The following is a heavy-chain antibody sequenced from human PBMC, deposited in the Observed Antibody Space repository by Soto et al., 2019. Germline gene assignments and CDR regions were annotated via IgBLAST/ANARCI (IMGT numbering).Heavy chain of an antibody. J-gene: IGHJ6*02. V-gene: IGHV4-59*01. CDR3: ARAGIDYGGNSFDYYYYGMDV. Sequence: PSETLSLTCTVSGGSISSYYWSWVRQPPGKGLEWFGYIYYSGSTNYNPSLKTRVTISVDTSKNQFSLKLSSVTAADTAVYYCARAGIDYGGNSFDYYYYGMDVWGQGTTVTVSS. CDR2: IYYSGST. CDR1: GGSISSYY. D-gene: IGHD4-17*01.